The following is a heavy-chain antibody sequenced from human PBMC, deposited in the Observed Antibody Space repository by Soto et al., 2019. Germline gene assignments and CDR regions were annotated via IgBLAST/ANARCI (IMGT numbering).Heavy chain of an antibody. J-gene: IGHJ5*02. CDR1: RFAFGSGA. CDR2: ISGSGGST. V-gene: IGHV3-23*01. CDR3: AKAQTYSSSWLTWFDP. D-gene: IGHD6-13*01. Sequence: EGSLSLSWATTRFAFGSGALSWVRQAPGKGLEWVSAISGSGGSTYYADSVKGRFTISRDNSKNTLYLQMNSLRAEDTAVYYCAKAQTYSSSWLTWFDPWGQGT.